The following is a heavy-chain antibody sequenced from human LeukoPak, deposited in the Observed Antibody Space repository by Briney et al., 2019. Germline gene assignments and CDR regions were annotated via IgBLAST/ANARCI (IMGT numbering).Heavy chain of an antibody. CDR1: GFTFRSYA. Sequence: GGSLRLSCAASGFTFRSYAMHWVRQAPGKGLEWLAVISYDGSNKYYADSVKGRFTISRDNSKNTLYLQMNSLRAEDTAVYYCARDSGEGTFDPWGQGTLVTVSS. V-gene: IGHV3-30*04. CDR3: ARDSGEGTFDP. CDR2: ISYDGSNK. D-gene: IGHD1-14*01. J-gene: IGHJ5*02.